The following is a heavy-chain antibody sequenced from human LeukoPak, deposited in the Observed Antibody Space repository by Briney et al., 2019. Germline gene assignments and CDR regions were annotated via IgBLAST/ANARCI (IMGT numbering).Heavy chain of an antibody. CDR3: ARQWMVRGVDDAFDI. V-gene: IGHV4-59*07. CDR1: GGSMSTYY. CDR2: IHSSASN. D-gene: IGHD3-10*01. J-gene: IGHJ3*02. Sequence: PSDPLSLTCTVSGGSMSTYYWSWLRQPPGKGPEWLGYIHSSASNNHNPSLKSRVTLSVDTPKNQFSPRVNSVTPADTAVYDCARQWMVRGVDDAFDIWGQGTMVTVSS.